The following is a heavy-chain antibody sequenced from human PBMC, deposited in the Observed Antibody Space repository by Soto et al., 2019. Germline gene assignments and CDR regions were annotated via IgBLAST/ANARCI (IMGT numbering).Heavy chain of an antibody. CDR2: IYYSGTSGST. CDR1: GGSISDYN. CDR3: ASGRWVQLPGY. D-gene: IGHD5-12*01. V-gene: IGHV4-59*01. J-gene: IGHJ4*02. Sequence: QVQLQESGPGLVKPSETLSLTCTVSGGSISDYNWSWIRQPPGKGLEWIGYIYYSGTSGSTNYNPALKSRVTISVDTSNDQFSLKLASVTAADTAVDYCASGRWVQLPGYWGQGMLVTVS.